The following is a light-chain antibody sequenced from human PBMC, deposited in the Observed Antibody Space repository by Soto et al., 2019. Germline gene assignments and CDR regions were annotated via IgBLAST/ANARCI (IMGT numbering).Light chain of an antibody. Sequence: QPVLTQSSSASASLGSSVKLTCTLSSGHSTYIIAWHQQQPGKAPRYLMKLEGSGSYNKGSGIPDRFSGSSSGADRYLTISNLQFEDEADYYCETWDTNVVVFGGGTQLT. CDR2: LEGSGSY. CDR1: SGHSTYI. V-gene: IGLV4-60*02. CDR3: ETWDTNVVV. J-gene: IGLJ2*01.